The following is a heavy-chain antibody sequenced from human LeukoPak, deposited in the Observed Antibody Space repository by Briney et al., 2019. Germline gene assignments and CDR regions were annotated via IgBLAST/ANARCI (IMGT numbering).Heavy chain of an antibody. CDR1: GFIFNNYG. CDR3: ARVYFVGGYNYSPPDY. V-gene: IGHV3-33*07. CDR2: IWYDGSNK. D-gene: IGHD3-22*01. Sequence: GGSLRLSCAASGFIFNNYGMYWVRQAPGKGLEWVAVIWYDGSNKYYADSVKARFTITRDNSKNTVYLQMNSLRVEDTAVYYCARVYFVGGYNYSPPDYWGQGTLVTVSS. J-gene: IGHJ4*02.